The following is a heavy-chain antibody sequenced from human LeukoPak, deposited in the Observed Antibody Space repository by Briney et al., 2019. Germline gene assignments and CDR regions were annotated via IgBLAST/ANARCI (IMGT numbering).Heavy chain of an antibody. V-gene: IGHV4-39*07. J-gene: IGHJ3*02. Sequence: KSSETLSLTCTVSGGSISSSSYYWGWIRQPPGKGLEWIGSIYYSGSTYYNPSLKSRVTISVDTSKNQFSLKLSSVTAADTAVYYCAKYYYDSSGYYFDLTDAFDIWGQGTMVTVSS. CDR2: IYYSGST. D-gene: IGHD3-22*01. CDR1: GGSISSSSYY. CDR3: AKYYYDSSGYYFDLTDAFDI.